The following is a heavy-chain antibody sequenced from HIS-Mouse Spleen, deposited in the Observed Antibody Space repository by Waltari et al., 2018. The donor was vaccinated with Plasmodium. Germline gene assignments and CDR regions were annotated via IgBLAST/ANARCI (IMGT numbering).Heavy chain of an antibody. CDR3: ARPYSSSWYFDY. J-gene: IGHJ4*02. CDR1: GFPFSSHW. V-gene: IGHV3-7*01. CDR2: IKQDGSEK. D-gene: IGHD6-13*01. Sequence: EVQLVESGGGLVQPGGSLRLSCAASGFPFSSHWMSGVRQAPGKGLEWVANIKQDGSEKYYVDSVKGRFTISRDNAKNSLYLQMNSLRAEDTAVYYCARPYSSSWYFDYWGQGTLVTVSS.